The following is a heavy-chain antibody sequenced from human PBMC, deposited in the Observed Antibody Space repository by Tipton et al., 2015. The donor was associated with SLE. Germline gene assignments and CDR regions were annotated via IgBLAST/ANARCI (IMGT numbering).Heavy chain of an antibody. Sequence: LRLSCAASGFTVSGNYMSWVRQAPGKGLEWVSVIYNDGSTYYADAVKGRFTISRDNSKNTLYLQMNSLRTEDTAVYYCAREEMRPYYYYHGVDVWGQGTTVTVSS. J-gene: IGHJ6*02. CDR3: AREEMRPYYYYHGVDV. V-gene: IGHV3-53*05. CDR2: IYNDGST. CDR1: GFTVSGNY.